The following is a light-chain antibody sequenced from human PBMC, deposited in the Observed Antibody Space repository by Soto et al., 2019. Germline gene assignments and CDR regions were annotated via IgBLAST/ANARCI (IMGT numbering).Light chain of an antibody. V-gene: IGKV3-11*01. CDR2: LTS. CDR3: NQRQSWPRT. Sequence: EIVLTQSPATLSSFPGDRVTLSCRASQAVNTRLAWYQHKPGQAPRLLIYLTSNRAAGIPARFSGSGSGTDFTLTIRDVEPEDFAVYYCNQRQSWPRTFGQGTKVDIK. CDR1: QAVNTR. J-gene: IGKJ1*01.